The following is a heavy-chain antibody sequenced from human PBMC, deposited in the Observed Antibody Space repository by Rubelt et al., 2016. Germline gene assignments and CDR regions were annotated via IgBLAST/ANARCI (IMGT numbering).Heavy chain of an antibody. D-gene: IGHD1-26*01. CDR3: ARDEGGSYYRWFDP. J-gene: IGHJ5*02. CDR1: GGSISSGGYY. V-gene: IGHV4-31*11. CDR2: IYYSGST. Sequence: QVQLQQWGAGLLKPSETLSLTCAVYGGSISSGGYYWSWIRQHPGKVLEWIGYIYYSGSTYYNPSLKSRVTISVDTSKNQFSLKLSSVTAADTAVYYCARDEGGSYYRWFDPWGQGTLVTVSS.